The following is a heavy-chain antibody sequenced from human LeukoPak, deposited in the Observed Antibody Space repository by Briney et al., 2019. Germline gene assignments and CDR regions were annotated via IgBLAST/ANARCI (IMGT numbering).Heavy chain of an antibody. CDR1: GGSFSGYY. CDR2: INHSGST. V-gene: IGHV4-34*01. Sequence: SETLSLTCAVYGGSFSGYYCSCIRQPPGKGLEWSGEINHSGSTNYNPSLKSRVAISVDTSKNQFSLKLSPVTAADTAVYYCARTSGSYYRAFDIWGQGTMVTVSS. CDR3: ARTSGSYYRAFDI. J-gene: IGHJ3*02. D-gene: IGHD1-26*01.